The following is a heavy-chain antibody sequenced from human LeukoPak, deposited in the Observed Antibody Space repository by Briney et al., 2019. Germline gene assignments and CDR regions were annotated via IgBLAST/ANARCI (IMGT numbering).Heavy chain of an antibody. D-gene: IGHD3-10*01. J-gene: IGHJ4*02. CDR2: ISYDGSNE. CDR1: GFTSSSYV. V-gene: IGHV3-30*04. Sequence: PGGSLRLSCAASGFTSSSYVMHWVRQAPGKGLEWVAIISYDGSNEYYTDSVKGRFTVSRDNSKNTVYLQMNSLRAEDTAVYYCAKGPRTVRFGDRHKGMFDYWGQGTLVTVSS. CDR3: AKGPRTVRFGDRHKGMFDY.